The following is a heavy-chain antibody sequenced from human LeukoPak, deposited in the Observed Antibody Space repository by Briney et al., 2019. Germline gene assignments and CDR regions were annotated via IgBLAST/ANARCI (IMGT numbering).Heavy chain of an antibody. CDR1: GFTFSSYA. D-gene: IGHD6-19*01. Sequence: GGSLRLSCAASGFTFSSYAMHWVRQAPGKGLEWVAVISYDGSNKYYADSVKGRFTISRDNAKNSLYLQMNSLRAEDTAVYYCARDYIGSGWLDYWGQGTLVTVSS. CDR2: ISYDGSNK. CDR3: ARDYIGSGWLDY. J-gene: IGHJ4*02. V-gene: IGHV3-30*04.